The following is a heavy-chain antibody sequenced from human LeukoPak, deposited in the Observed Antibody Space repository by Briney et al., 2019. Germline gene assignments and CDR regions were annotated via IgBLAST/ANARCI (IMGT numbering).Heavy chain of an antibody. CDR3: ASPGEYSSGWYPL. CDR2: IYYSGST. Sequence: SPSETLSLTCTVSGGSISSYYWSWIRQPPGKGLEWIGYIYYSGSTNYNPSLKSRVTISVDTSKNQFSLKLSSVTAADTAVYYCASPGEYSSGWYPLWGQGTLVTVSS. J-gene: IGHJ4*02. V-gene: IGHV4-59*08. D-gene: IGHD6-19*01. CDR1: GGSISSYY.